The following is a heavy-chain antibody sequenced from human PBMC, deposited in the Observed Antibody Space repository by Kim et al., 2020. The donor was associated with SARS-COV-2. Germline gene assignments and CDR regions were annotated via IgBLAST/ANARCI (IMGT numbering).Heavy chain of an antibody. CDR1: GFTFSKFG. D-gene: IGHD4-17*01. CDR2: IWYDGSNK. Sequence: GGSLRLSCGASGFTFSKFGMHWVRQAPGKGLEWVAVIWYDGSNKYYADSVKGRFTISRDNSKNTMYLRLNSLRAEDTAFYYCARDDHGDYSIDYWGQGTL. V-gene: IGHV3-33*01. CDR3: ARDDHGDYSIDY. J-gene: IGHJ4*02.